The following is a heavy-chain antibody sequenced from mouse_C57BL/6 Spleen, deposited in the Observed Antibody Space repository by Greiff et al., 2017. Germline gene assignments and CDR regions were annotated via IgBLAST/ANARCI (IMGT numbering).Heavy chain of an antibody. V-gene: IGHV1-74*01. Sequence: QVQLQQPGAELVKPGASVKLSCKASGYTFTSYWMHWVKQTPGQGLEWIGRIHPSDSDTNYTQKFKGRATLTVDNSSSTVYMQLSSLTSEDSAVYYCAINVYDRDWIAYWGQGTLVTVSA. CDR2: IHPSDSDT. CDR3: AINVYDRDWIAY. D-gene: IGHD2-2*01. CDR1: GYTFTSYW. J-gene: IGHJ3*01.